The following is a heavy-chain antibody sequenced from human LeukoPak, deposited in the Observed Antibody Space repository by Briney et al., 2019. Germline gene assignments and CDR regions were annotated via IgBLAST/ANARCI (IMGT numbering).Heavy chain of an antibody. J-gene: IGHJ4*02. Sequence: SVKVSCKASGGTFSSYAICWVRQAPGQGLEWMGRIIPIFGIANYAQKFQGRVTITADKSTSTAYMELSSLRSEDTAVYYCAIIYDYGDPAFDYWGQGTLVTVSS. CDR3: AIIYDYGDPAFDY. CDR2: IIPIFGIA. CDR1: GGTFSSYA. V-gene: IGHV1-69*04. D-gene: IGHD4-17*01.